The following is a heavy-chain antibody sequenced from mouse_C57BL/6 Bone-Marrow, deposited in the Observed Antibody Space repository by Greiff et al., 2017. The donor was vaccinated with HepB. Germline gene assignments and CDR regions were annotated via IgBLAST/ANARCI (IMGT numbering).Heavy chain of an antibody. CDR3: ARDEDGYYVGFAY. V-gene: IGHV3-6*01. Sequence: EVQLVESGPGLVKPSQSLSLTCSVTGYSITSGYYWNWIRQFPGNKLEWMGYISYDGSNNYNPSLKNRISITRDTSKNQFFLKLNSVTTEDTATYYCARDEDGYYVGFAYWGQGTLVTVSA. CDR1: GYSITSGYY. CDR2: ISYDGSN. D-gene: IGHD2-3*01. J-gene: IGHJ3*01.